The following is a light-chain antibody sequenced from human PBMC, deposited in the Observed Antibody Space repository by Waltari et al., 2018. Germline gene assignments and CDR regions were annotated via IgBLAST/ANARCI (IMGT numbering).Light chain of an antibody. CDR3: QQHNSWPRT. V-gene: IGKV3-15*01. Sequence: EIVMTQSPATLSVSPGERATLSCRASQSVGSNLAWYQQQPGQAPRVLIYAASTRATGIPARFSGSGSGTEFTLIISSLQSEDFAVYYCQQHNSWPRTFGQGTKVEIK. J-gene: IGKJ1*01. CDR1: QSVGSN. CDR2: AAS.